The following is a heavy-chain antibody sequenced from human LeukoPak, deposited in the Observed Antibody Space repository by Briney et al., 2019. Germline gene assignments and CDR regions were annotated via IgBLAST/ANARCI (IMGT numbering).Heavy chain of an antibody. CDR3: ARAVDTAMFYYMDV. CDR1: GGSISSHY. CDR2: IFYIGST. Sequence: SETLSLTCTVSGGSISSHYWSWIRQPPGKGLEWVGYIFYIGSTNYNPSLKSRITISVDPSKNHFSLRLSSVTAADTAVNYCARAVDTAMFYYMDVWGKGTTVTVSS. D-gene: IGHD5-18*01. J-gene: IGHJ6*03. V-gene: IGHV4-59*11.